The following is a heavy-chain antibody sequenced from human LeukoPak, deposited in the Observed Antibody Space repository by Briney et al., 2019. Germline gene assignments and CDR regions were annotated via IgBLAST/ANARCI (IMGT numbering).Heavy chain of an antibody. D-gene: IGHD3-9*01. V-gene: IGHV1-69*04. CDR1: GGTFSSYA. J-gene: IGHJ4*02. CDR3: ARPVDDILTGFDY. Sequence: GASVKVSCKASGGTFSSYAISWVRQAPGQGLEWMGRIIPILGIANYAQKFQGRVTITADKSTSTAYMELSSLRSEDTVVYYCARPVDDILTGFDYWGQGTLVTVSS. CDR2: IIPILGIA.